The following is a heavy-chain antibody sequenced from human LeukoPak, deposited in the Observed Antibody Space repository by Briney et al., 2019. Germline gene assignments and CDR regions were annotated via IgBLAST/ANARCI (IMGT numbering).Heavy chain of an antibody. CDR2: ISGSGGST. V-gene: IGHV3-23*01. CDR1: GFTFSSYS. D-gene: IGHD4-17*01. J-gene: IGHJ4*02. CDR3: AKGAFYYGDYRDTGDYFDY. Sequence: PGGSLRLSCAASGFTFSSYSMSWVRQAPGKGLEWVSAISGSGGSTYYADSVKGRFTISRDNSKNTLYLQMNSLRAEDTAVYYCAKGAFYYGDYRDTGDYFDYWGQGTLVTVSS.